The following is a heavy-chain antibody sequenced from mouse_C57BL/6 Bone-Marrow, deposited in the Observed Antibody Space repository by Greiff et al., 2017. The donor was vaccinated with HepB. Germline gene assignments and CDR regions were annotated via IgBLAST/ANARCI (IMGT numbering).Heavy chain of an antibody. V-gene: IGHV6-3*01. CDR2: IRLKSDNYAT. CDR3: TGDGSSYFYWYFDV. J-gene: IGHJ1*03. D-gene: IGHD1-1*01. CDR1: GFTFSNYW. Sequence: DVMLVESGGGLVQPGGSMKLSCVASGFTFSNYWMNWVRQSPEKGLEWVAQIRLKSDNYATHYAESVKGRFTISRDDSKSSVYLQMNNLRAEDTGIYYCTGDGSSYFYWYFDVWGTGTTVTVSS.